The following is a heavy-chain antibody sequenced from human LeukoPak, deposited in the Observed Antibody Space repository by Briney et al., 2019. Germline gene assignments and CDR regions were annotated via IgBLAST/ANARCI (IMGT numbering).Heavy chain of an antibody. CDR2: INSDGRST. V-gene: IGHV3-74*01. D-gene: IGHD3-22*01. Sequence: GGSLRLSCAASGVTVSSHWLHWVRQAPGKGLVWVSRINSDGRSTSYVDSVAGRFTISRDNAKNTLYLQMNSLRAEDTAVYYCARGNYYDSSGPGGYWGQGTLVIVSS. CDR1: GVTVSSHW. CDR3: ARGNYYDSSGPGGY. J-gene: IGHJ4*02.